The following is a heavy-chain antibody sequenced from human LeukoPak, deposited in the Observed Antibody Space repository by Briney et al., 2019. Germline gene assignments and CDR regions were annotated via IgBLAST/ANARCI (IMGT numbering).Heavy chain of an antibody. J-gene: IGHJ4*02. V-gene: IGHV4-59*12. CDR1: GGSLSSYY. Sequence: PETLSLTCTVPGGSLSSYYWSWIRQPPGKQLEWIGYIYYTGSTSYNPSLKSRVTISVDTSKNQFSLKLSSVTAADTAVFYCARLEVGATTYLFDYWGQGTLVTVSS. CDR2: IYYTGST. D-gene: IGHD1-26*01. CDR3: ARLEVGATTYLFDY.